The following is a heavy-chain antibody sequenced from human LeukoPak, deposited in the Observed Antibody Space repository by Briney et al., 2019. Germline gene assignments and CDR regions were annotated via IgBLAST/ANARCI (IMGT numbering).Heavy chain of an antibody. CDR1: GFTVSTNY. J-gene: IGHJ4*02. CDR3: TRGGYSGSYQHYFDS. V-gene: IGHV3-53*04. D-gene: IGHD1-26*01. Sequence: GGSLRLSCAACGFTVSTNYMTGLRQAPGKGRGWGAVIDSSNTTHYADSVKARYNTPRHNPKNTLYLQMNSLRADDTAVYYCTRGGYSGSYQHYFDSWGQGTLVTVSS. CDR2: IDSSNTT.